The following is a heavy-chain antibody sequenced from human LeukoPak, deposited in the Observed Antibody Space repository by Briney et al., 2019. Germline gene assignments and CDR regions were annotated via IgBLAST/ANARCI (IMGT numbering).Heavy chain of an antibody. Sequence: ASVKVSCKASGGTFSSYAISWVRQAPGQGLEWMGRITPISGIANYAQKFQGRVTITADKSTSTAYMELSSLRSEDTAVYYCARLDYGYYYYGMDVWGQGTTVTVSS. V-gene: IGHV1-69*04. CDR3: ARLDYGYYYYGMDV. CDR1: GGTFSSYA. D-gene: IGHD4/OR15-4a*01. J-gene: IGHJ6*02. CDR2: ITPISGIA.